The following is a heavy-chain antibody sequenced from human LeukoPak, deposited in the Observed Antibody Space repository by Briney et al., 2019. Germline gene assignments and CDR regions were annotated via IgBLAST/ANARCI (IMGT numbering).Heavy chain of an antibody. CDR3: ASQIDDILTGYGLDV. J-gene: IGHJ6*04. D-gene: IGHD3-9*01. V-gene: IGHV4-39*07. CDR1: GGSISSSSYY. CDR2: IYYSGST. Sequence: SETLSLTCTVSGGSISSSSYYWGWIRQPPGKGLEWIGSIYYSGSTYYNPSLKSRVTISVDTSKNQFSLKLSSVTAADTAVYYCASQIDDILTGYGLDVWGKGTTVTVSS.